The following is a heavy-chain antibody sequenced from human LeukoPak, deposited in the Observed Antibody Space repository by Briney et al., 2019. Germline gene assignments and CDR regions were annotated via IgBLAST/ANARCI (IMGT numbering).Heavy chain of an antibody. J-gene: IGHJ4*02. CDR3: ARLQVGPYYFDY. CDR1: GYSISSGYY. CDR2: IYHSGST. Sequence: SETLSLTCTVSGYSISSGYYWGWIRQPPGKGLEWIGSIYHSGSTYYNPSLKSRVTISVDTSKNQFSLKLSSVTAADTAVYYCARLQVGPYYFDYWGQGTLVTVSS. V-gene: IGHV4-38-2*02. D-gene: IGHD1-26*01.